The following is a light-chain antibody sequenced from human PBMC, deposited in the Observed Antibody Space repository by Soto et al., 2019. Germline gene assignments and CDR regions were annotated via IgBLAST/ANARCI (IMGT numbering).Light chain of an antibody. CDR3: QQYNNWPPGT. CDR2: AAP. Sequence: EIVMTQSPATLSVSPGERATLSCRASQSVSSNLAWYQQKPGQAPRLLIYAAPTRATGIPARFSGSGSGTEFTLTISSLQSEDFAVYYCQQYNNWPPGTFGQGTKVEIK. CDR1: QSVSSN. J-gene: IGKJ1*01. V-gene: IGKV3-15*01.